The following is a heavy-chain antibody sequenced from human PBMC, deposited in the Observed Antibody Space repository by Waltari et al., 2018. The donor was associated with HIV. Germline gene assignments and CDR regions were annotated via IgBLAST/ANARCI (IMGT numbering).Heavy chain of an antibody. V-gene: IGHV4-38-2*01. D-gene: IGHD7-27*01. CDR2: IYHSGST. CDR3: ARGPGAYDAFDI. J-gene: IGHJ3*02. CDR1: GSSISRGYY. Sequence: VQLQESAPGLVKPSEALSLTCAVSGSSISRGYYWRCIRQPPGKGLEWLGSIYHSGSTYYNPSLKSRVTISVDTSKNQFSLKLSSVTAADTAVYYCARGPGAYDAFDIWGQGTMVTVSS.